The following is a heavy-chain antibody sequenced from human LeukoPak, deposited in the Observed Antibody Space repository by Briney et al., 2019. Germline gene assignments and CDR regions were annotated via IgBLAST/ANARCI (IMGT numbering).Heavy chain of an antibody. V-gene: IGHV1-69*04. CDR1: GYTSTGYY. CDR2: IIPILGIA. D-gene: IGHD6-13*01. Sequence: SVKVSCKASGYTSTGYYMHWVRQAPGQGLEWMGRIIPILGIANYAQKFQGRVTITADKSTSTAYMELSSLRSEDTAVYYCARATAYSSSSYAFDIWGQGTMVTVSS. CDR3: ARATAYSSSSYAFDI. J-gene: IGHJ3*02.